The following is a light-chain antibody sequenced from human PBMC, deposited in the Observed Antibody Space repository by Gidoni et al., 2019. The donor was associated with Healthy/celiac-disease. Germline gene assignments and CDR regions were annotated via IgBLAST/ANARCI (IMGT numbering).Light chain of an antibody. CDR2: KAS. CDR3: QQYNSYPRT. CDR1: QSSSSW. V-gene: IGKV1-5*03. Sequence: DIQMTQSPSTLSASVGDRVTITCRARQSSSSWLAWYQQKPGKAPKLLIYKASSLESGVPSRFSGSGSGTEFTLIISSLQPDDFATYYCQQYNSYPRTFXQXTKVEIK. J-gene: IGKJ1*01.